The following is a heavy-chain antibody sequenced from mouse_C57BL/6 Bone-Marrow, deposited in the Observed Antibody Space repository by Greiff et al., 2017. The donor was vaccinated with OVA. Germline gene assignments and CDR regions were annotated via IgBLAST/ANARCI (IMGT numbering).Heavy chain of an antibody. CDR2: IDPSDSYT. D-gene: IGHD1-2*01. Sequence: VQLQQPGAELVKPGASVQLSCKASGYTFTSYWMHWVKQRPGQGLEWIGEIDPSDSYTNYNQKFKGKSTLTVDKSSSTAYMQLSSLTSEDSAVYYCAREGVLRPYYYAMDYWGQGTSVTVSS. V-gene: IGHV1-69*01. CDR1: GYTFTSYW. CDR3: AREGVLRPYYYAMDY. J-gene: IGHJ4*01.